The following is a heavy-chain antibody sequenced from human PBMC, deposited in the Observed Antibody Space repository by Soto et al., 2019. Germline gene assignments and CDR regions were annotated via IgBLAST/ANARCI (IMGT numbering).Heavy chain of an antibody. CDR2: IIPIFGTA. J-gene: IGHJ1*01. Sequence: QVQLVQSGAEVKKPGSSVKVSCKASGGTFSSYAISWVRQAPGQGLEWMGGIIPIFGTANYAQKFQGRVTLTADESTSTAYMELSSLRSEDTAVYYCASSYCGGDCFFRAGYFQHWVQGTLVTVSS. CDR3: ASSYCGGDCFFRAGYFQH. CDR1: GGTFSSYA. D-gene: IGHD2-21*02. V-gene: IGHV1-69*12.